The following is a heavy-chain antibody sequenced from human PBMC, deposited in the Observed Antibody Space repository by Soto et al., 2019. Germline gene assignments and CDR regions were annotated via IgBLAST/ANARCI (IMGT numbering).Heavy chain of an antibody. Sequence: PSETLSLTCTVSGGSISSGGYYWSWIRQHPGKGLECIGYIYYSGSTYYNPSLKSRVTISVDTSKNQFSLKLSSVTAADTAVYYCASNVQQFPYYYYGMDVWGQGTTVX. D-gene: IGHD2-21*01. V-gene: IGHV4-31*03. J-gene: IGHJ6*02. CDR2: IYYSGST. CDR3: ASNVQQFPYYYYGMDV. CDR1: GGSISSGGYY.